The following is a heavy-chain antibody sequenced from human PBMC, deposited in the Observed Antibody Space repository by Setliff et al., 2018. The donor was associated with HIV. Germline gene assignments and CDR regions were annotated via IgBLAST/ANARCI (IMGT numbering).Heavy chain of an antibody. CDR1: GGSISSNSYY. CDR2: IYHSGRT. V-gene: IGHV4-39*07. CDR3: ARDQPQDYDSLTGYYTGRYFDY. D-gene: IGHD3-9*01. J-gene: IGHJ4*02. Sequence: TLSLTCTVSGGSISSNSYYWGWIRQPPGKGLEWIGSIYHSGRTYYNPSLKSRVTISVDTSKNQFSLKLTSVTAADTAVYYCARDQPQDYDSLTGYYTGRYFDYWGRGTLVTVSS.